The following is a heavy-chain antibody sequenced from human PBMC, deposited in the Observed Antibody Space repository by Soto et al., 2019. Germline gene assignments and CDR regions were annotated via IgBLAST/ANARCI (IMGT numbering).Heavy chain of an antibody. D-gene: IGHD4-4*01. CDR2: INSDGSST. CDR3: AKPRDYRGPFDY. V-gene: IGHV3-74*01. Sequence: GGSLRLSCAASGFTFSSYWMHWVRQAPGKGLVWVSRINSDGSSTSYADSVKGRFTISRDNSKNTLYLQMNSLRAEDTAVYYCAKPRDYRGPFDYWGQGTLVTVSS. CDR1: GFTFSSYW. J-gene: IGHJ4*02.